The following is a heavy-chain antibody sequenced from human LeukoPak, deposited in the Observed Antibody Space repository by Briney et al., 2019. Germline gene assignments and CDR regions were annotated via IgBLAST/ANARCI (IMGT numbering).Heavy chain of an antibody. D-gene: IGHD3-3*01. CDR1: GFTFSSYA. J-gene: IGHJ3*02. V-gene: IGHV3-23*01. CDR3: AKDTYYDFWSGLDHGAFDI. CDR2: ISGSGGST. Sequence: PGGSLRLSCAASGFTFSSYAMSWVRQAPGKGLEWVSAISGSGGSTYYADSVKGRFTISRDNSKNTLYLQMNSLRAEDTAVYYCAKDTYYDFWSGLDHGAFDIWGQGTMVTVSS.